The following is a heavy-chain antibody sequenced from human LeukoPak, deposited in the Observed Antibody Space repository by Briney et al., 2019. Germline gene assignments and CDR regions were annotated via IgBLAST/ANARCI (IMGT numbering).Heavy chain of an antibody. CDR1: GFSFSTYW. CDR2: IKQDGSEK. V-gene: IGHV3-7*01. Sequence: PGGSLRLSCAASGFSFSTYWMSWVRQAPGKGLEWVANIKQDGSEKYYVDSVKGRFTISRDNAKNSLYLQMNSLRAEDTAVYYCARWNGRPDYYYYGMDVWGRGTTVTVSS. CDR3: ARWNGRPDYYYYGMDV. J-gene: IGHJ6*02. D-gene: IGHD2-15*01.